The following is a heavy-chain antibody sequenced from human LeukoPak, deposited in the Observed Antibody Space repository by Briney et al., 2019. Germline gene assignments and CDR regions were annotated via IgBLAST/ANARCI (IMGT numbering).Heavy chain of an antibody. Sequence: PGGSLRLSCAASGFTFSSYGMSWVRQAPGKGLEWVSAISVSGNTYHADSVEGRFTISRDSSKNTLYLQMNRLRAEDAAVYYCAKAPVTTCSGAYCYPFDYWGQGTLVTVSS. CDR3: AKAPVTTCSGAYCYPFDY. V-gene: IGHV3-23*01. CDR2: ISVSGNT. J-gene: IGHJ4*02. D-gene: IGHD2-21*01. CDR1: GFTFSSYG.